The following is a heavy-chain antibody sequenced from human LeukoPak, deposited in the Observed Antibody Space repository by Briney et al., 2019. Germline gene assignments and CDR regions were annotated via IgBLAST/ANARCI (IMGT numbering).Heavy chain of an antibody. CDR2: IIPIFATA. Sequence: SVKVSCKASGGTFSNYAFSWVRQAPGQGLEWMGRIIPIFATANYAQNFQGRVTITTDESTSTAYMELSSLRSEDTAVYYCAKSTIFGEYYFDYWGQGTLVTVSS. CDR3: AKSTIFGEYYFDY. J-gene: IGHJ4*02. CDR1: GGTFSNYA. D-gene: IGHD3-3*01. V-gene: IGHV1-69*05.